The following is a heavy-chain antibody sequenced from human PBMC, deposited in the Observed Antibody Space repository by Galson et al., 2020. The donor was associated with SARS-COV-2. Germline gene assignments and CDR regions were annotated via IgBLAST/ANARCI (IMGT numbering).Heavy chain of an antibody. Sequence: SETLSLTCTVSGGSITSATNYWSWIRQPPATGLERIGNSYNSGSTYSNPSLKSRVTISVDTSKNQFSLTLSPVTAADTAGYYCSGGAYGYDYWGQGALVVVSS. V-gene: IGHV4-30-4*08. D-gene: IGHD5-18*01. CDR3: SGGAYGYDY. CDR1: GGSITSATNY. J-gene: IGHJ4*02. CDR2: SYNSGST.